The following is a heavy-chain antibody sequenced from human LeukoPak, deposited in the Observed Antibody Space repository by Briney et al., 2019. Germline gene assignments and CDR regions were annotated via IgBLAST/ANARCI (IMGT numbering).Heavy chain of an antibody. V-gene: IGHV4-61*05. Sequence: SETLSLTCTVSGGSISSSSYYWGWIRQPPGKGLEWIGYIYYSGSTNYNPSLKSRVTISVDTSKNQFSLKLSSVTAADTAVYYCARGTYDFWSGYLSIWGQGTLVTVSS. J-gene: IGHJ4*02. CDR1: GGSISSSSYY. D-gene: IGHD3-3*01. CDR2: IYYSGST. CDR3: ARGTYDFWSGYLSI.